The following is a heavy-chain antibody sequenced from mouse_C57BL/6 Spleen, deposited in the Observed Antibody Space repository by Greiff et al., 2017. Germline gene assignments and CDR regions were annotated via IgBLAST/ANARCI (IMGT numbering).Heavy chain of an antibody. CDR2: INPNNGGT. Sequence: EVPLQQSGPELVKPGASVKISCKASGYTFTDYYMNWVKQSHGKSLEWIGDINPNNGGTSYNQKFKGKATLTVDKSSSTAYMELRSLTSEDSAVYYCARWGYYGSSPVYFDYWGQGTTLTVSS. J-gene: IGHJ2*01. D-gene: IGHD1-1*01. CDR1: GYTFTDYY. V-gene: IGHV1-26*01. CDR3: ARWGYYGSSPVYFDY.